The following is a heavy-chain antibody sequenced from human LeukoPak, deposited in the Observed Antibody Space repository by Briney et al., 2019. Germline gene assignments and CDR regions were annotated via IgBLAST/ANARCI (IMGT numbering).Heavy chain of an antibody. CDR2: ISGSGSDI. CDR1: GFTFSRYA. CDR3: STDPRLLIY. D-gene: IGHD2-8*01. J-gene: IGHJ4*01. Sequence: GGSLRLSCAASGFTFSRYAMNWVRQAPGKGLEWVSGISGSGSDIYYADSVKGRFTISRDNAKNSLYLQMNSLRPDDTALYYCSTDPRLLIYWGHGTLVTVSS. V-gene: IGHV3-21*04.